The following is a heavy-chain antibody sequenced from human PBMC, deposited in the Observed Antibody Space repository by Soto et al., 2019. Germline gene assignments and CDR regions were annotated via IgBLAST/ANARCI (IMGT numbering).Heavy chain of an antibody. CDR1: GFTFSSYG. CDR3: AKLGDYSSGRLDS. CDR2: FIGIDNST. V-gene: IGHV3-23*01. Sequence: EVKLLESGGDLVQPGGSLRLSCAASGFTFSSYGMSWVRQAPGMGLDWVSSFIGIDNSTYYADSMKGRFTISGDNSKNTVYLQMNSLSGEDTAVYYCAKLGDYSSGRLDSWGQGTLVTVSS. J-gene: IGHJ4*02. D-gene: IGHD6-19*01.